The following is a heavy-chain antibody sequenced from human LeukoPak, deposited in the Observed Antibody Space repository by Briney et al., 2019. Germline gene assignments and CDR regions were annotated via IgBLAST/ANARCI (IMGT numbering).Heavy chain of an antibody. CDR2: ISSGGTTI. V-gene: IGHV3-48*03. CDR1: GMSFSSYE. J-gene: IGHJ4*02. CDR3: ASARLYSSSWYCYFDY. D-gene: IGHD6-13*01. Sequence: GGSLRLSCAASGMSFSSYEMNWVRQAPGKGLEWVSYISSGGTTIYYADSVKGRFTISRDNAKNSLNLQMNNLRAEDTAVYYCASARLYSSSWYCYFDYWGRGTLVTVSS.